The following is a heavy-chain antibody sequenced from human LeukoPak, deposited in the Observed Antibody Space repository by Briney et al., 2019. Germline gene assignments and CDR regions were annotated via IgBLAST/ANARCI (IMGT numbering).Heavy chain of an antibody. CDR3: ARLSRYYDSSGYYRYYYYYMDV. CDR1: GGSFSGYY. V-gene: IGHV4-34*01. Sequence: PSETLSLTCAVYGGSFSGYYWSWLRQPPGKGLEWIGEINHSGSTNYNPSLKSRVTISVDTSKNQFSLKLSSVTAADTAVYYCARLSRYYDSSGYYRYYYYYMDVWGKGTTVTISS. J-gene: IGHJ6*03. D-gene: IGHD3-22*01. CDR2: INHSGST.